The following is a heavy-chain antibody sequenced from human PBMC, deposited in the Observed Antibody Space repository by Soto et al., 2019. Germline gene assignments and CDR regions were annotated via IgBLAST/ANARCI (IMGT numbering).Heavy chain of an antibody. J-gene: IGHJ6*03. CDR2: ISSSSTI. Sequence: GGSLRLSCAASGFTFSSYSMNWVRQAPGKGLEWVSYISSSSTIYYADSVKGRFTISRDNAKNSLYLQMNSLRAEDTAVYYCASWSQALSAYYYYYMDVWGKGTTVTVSS. V-gene: IGHV3-48*01. CDR3: ASWSQALSAYYYYYMDV. CDR1: GFTFSSYS.